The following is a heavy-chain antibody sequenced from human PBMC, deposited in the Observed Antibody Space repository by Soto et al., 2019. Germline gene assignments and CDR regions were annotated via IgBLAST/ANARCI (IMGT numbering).Heavy chain of an antibody. D-gene: IGHD6-25*01. V-gene: IGHV1-8*01. J-gene: IGHJ4*02. CDR1: GYTFTSYD. CDR2: MNPNSGNT. CDR3: ARSGEHPFDF. Sequence: ASVKVSCKASGYTFTSYDINWVRQATGQGLEWMGWMNPNSGNTKYAQKVQGRVSVTTDTSTNTVYMELSGLRYDDTALYYCARSGEHPFDFWGQGTLVTVSS.